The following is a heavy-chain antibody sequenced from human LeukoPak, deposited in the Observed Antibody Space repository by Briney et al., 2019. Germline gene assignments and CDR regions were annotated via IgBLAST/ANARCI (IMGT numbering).Heavy chain of an antibody. Sequence: GGSLRLSCAASGFTVSSNYLSWVRQAPGGGLEWVSVIYSGGGTYYADSVKGRFTISRDNSKNTLYLQMNSLRVEDTAVYYCARDPYSSTPYWDQGTLVTVSS. CDR2: IYSGGGT. J-gene: IGHJ4*02. V-gene: IGHV3-53*01. CDR1: GFTVSSNY. CDR3: ARDPYSSTPY. D-gene: IGHD6-19*01.